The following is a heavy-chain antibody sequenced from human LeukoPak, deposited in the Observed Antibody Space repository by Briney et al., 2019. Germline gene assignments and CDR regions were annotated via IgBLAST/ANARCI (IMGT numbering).Heavy chain of an antibody. Sequence: GGTLRLSCAASGFTFSSYDMHWVRQGTGKGLEWVSAIGTTGDTYYPGSVKGRFTISRENAKNSLYLQMNSLRAEDTAVYYCVRDRPDYGAERFDYWGQGTLLTVSS. CDR3: VRDRPDYGAERFDY. J-gene: IGHJ4*02. CDR2: IGTTGDT. CDR1: GFTFSSYD. D-gene: IGHD4-17*01. V-gene: IGHV3-13*01.